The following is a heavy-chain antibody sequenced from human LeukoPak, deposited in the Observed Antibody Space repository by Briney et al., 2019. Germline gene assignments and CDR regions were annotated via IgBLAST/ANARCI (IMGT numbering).Heavy chain of an antibody. J-gene: IGHJ4*02. CDR1: GYTFTGYY. CDR2: INPNSGGT. CDR3: AESGSYYWANFDY. Sequence: GASVKVSCKASGYTFTGYYMHWVRQAPGQGLEWMGWINPNSGGTNYAQKFQGRVTMTRDTSISTAYMELSRLRSDDTAVYYCAESGSYYWANFDYWGQGTLVTVSS. V-gene: IGHV1-2*02. D-gene: IGHD1-26*01.